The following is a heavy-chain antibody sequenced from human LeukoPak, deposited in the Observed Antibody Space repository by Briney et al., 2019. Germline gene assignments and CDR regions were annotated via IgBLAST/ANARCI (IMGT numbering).Heavy chain of an antibody. CDR3: ARRGIVIRGLLMIGFDTEAYYFDY. J-gene: IGHJ4*02. CDR2: TSRGATNT. V-gene: IGHV3-23*01. Sequence: GSLSLSCAVSAFTLSNYAMSRVRQAQGKGLEWVTGTSRGATNTTYAECVKGQFNISRDNSVNTLYLQMNSLKAEDTAVYFCARRGIVIRGLLMIGFDTEAYYFDYWGQGVLVTVSS. D-gene: IGHD3-10*01. CDR1: AFTLSNYA.